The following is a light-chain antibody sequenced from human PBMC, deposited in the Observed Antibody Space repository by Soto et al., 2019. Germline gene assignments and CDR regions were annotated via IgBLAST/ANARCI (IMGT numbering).Light chain of an antibody. J-gene: IGKJ4*01. CDR2: GAS. CDR3: QQYDSSPPGLT. CDR1: QSVSSSY. V-gene: IGKV3-20*01. Sequence: EIVLTQSPGTLSLSPGERATLSCRAGQSVSSSYLAWYQQKPGQAPRLLIYGASSRATGIPDRFSGSGSGTAFTLTISRLEPEDFAVYYCQQYDSSPPGLTFGGGTKVEIK.